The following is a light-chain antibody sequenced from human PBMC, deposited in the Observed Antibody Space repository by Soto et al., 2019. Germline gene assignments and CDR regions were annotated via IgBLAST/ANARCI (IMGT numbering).Light chain of an antibody. CDR1: QNIRNY. CDR3: QQRSIWLLT. CDR2: DAS. V-gene: IGKV3-11*01. J-gene: IGKJ4*01. Sequence: EIVLTQSPATLSLSPGERATLSCRASQNIRNYLAWYQQKPGQSPRLLIYDASNRATGIPARFSGSGSGADFTLTISSLEPEDFAVYYCQQRSIWLLTFGGGTKVEIK.